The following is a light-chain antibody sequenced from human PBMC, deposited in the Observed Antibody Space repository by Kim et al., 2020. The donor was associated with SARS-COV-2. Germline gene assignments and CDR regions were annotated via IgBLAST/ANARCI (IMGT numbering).Light chain of an antibody. CDR1: SGSIASNY. V-gene: IGLV6-57*03. CDR3: QSFDSSNRV. Sequence: GKTVTISCTRSSGSIASNYVQWYQQRPGSAPTTVIYEDNQRPSGVPDRFSVSIDSSSNSASLTISGLKTEDEADYYCQSFDSSNRVFGGGTQLTVL. J-gene: IGLJ3*02. CDR2: EDN.